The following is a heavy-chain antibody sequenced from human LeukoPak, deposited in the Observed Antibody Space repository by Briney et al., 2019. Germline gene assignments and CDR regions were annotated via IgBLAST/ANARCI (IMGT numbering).Heavy chain of an antibody. J-gene: IGHJ4*02. CDR3: ARGEGQYRDYGGNGVHGY. V-gene: IGHV3-13*01. CDR2: IGTAGDT. CDR1: GFTFSSYD. Sequence: PGGSLRLSCAASGFTFSSYDMHWVRQPTGKGLEWVSAIGTAGDTYYSHSVKGRFTISRENAKNSLYLHMNSLRAEDTAVYYCARGEGQYRDYGGNGVHGYWGQGTLVTVSS. D-gene: IGHD4-23*01.